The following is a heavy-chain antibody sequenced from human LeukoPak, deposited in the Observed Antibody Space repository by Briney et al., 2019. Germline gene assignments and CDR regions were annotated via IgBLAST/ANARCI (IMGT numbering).Heavy chain of an antibody. CDR3: AKTVADHDY. D-gene: IGHD6-19*01. Sequence: GGSLRLSCADSGFTFTTYGMTWVRQAPGKGLEWVAVISGMGGRTYYADSVEGRFTISRDNSDNTLYLQMNSLRVEDTAVYYCAKTVADHDYWGQGTLVTVSS. CDR1: GFTFTTYG. V-gene: IGHV3-23*01. CDR2: ISGMGGRT. J-gene: IGHJ4*02.